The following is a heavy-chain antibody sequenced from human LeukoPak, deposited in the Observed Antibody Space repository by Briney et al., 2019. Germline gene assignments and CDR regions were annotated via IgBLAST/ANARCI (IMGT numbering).Heavy chain of an antibody. CDR2: IYTSGST. Sequence: SETLSLTCTVSGGSISSYYWSWIRQPAGKGLEWIGRIYTSGSTNYNPSLKSRVTMSVDTSKNQFSLKLSSVTAADTAVYYCARTLAYCGGDCYHLYYYYGMDVWGKGTTVTVSS. CDR3: ARTLAYCGGDCYHLYYYYGMDV. CDR1: GGSISSYY. J-gene: IGHJ6*04. D-gene: IGHD2-21*02. V-gene: IGHV4-4*07.